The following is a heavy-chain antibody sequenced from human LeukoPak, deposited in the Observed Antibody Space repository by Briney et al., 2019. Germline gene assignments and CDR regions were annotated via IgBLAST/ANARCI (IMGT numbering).Heavy chain of an antibody. Sequence: AASVKVSCKASGYTFTGYYMYWVRQAPGQGLEWMGWINPNSGGTNYAQKFQGRVTMTRDTSISTAYMELSRLRSDDTAVYYCARDGLGLHAFDIWGQGTMVTVSS. CDR1: GYTFTGYY. CDR2: INPNSGGT. D-gene: IGHD3-16*01. CDR3: ARDGLGLHAFDI. V-gene: IGHV1-2*02. J-gene: IGHJ3*02.